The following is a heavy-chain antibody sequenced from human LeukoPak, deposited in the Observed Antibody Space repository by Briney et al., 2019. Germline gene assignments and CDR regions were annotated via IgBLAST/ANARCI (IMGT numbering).Heavy chain of an antibody. J-gene: IGHJ4*02. CDR2: IASDGSST. D-gene: IGHD4-23*01. Sequence: GSLRLSCAASGFTFSSYWMNWVRQAPGKGLVWASRIASDGSSTTYADSVKGRFSISRDNAKNTLYLQMNSLRVEDTAVYYCARGRPHGNDYWGQGTLVTVSS. CDR3: ARGRPHGNDY. CDR1: GFTFSSYW. V-gene: IGHV3-74*01.